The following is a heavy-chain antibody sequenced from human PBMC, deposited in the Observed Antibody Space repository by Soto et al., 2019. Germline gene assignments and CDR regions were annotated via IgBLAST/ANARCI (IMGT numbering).Heavy chain of an antibody. CDR2: INHSGST. CDR3: ARGGLRGLLFDY. CDR1: GGSFSGYY. J-gene: IGHJ4*02. D-gene: IGHD4-17*01. Sequence: QVQLQQWGAGLLKPSETLSLTCAVYGGSFSGYYWSWIRQPPGKGLEWIGEINHSGSTNYNPSLKSRVTISVDTSKNQFSLKLSSVTAADTAVYYCARGGLRGLLFDYWGQGTLVTVSS. V-gene: IGHV4-34*01.